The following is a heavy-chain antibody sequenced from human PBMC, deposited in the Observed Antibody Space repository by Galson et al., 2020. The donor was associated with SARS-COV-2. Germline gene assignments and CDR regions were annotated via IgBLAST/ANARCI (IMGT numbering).Heavy chain of an antibody. V-gene: IGHV4-61*02. Sequence: SQTLSLTCTVSGGSSSSSRHYWGWIRQPPGKGLEWIGRIYTSGRTNYNASLRSRVTISLDTSKNQFSLTLSSVTAADAAVYYCTRDQFGGSYSDFWRQGTLVTVSS. D-gene: IGHD3-10*01. CDR1: GGSSSSSRHY. J-gene: IGHJ4*02. CDR2: IYTSGRT. CDR3: TRDQFGGSYSDF.